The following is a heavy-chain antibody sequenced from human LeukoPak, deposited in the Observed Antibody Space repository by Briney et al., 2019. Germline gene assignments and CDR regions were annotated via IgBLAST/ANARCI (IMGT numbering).Heavy chain of an antibody. V-gene: IGHV3-11*06. CDR3: ARDPRTVRI. D-gene: IGHD1-1*01. CDR2: ISGDSGDT. J-gene: IGHJ4*02. CDR1: GFTFSASY. Sequence: GGSLRLSCAASGFTFSASYMTWVRQAPGKGLEWLSYISGDSGDTNYADSVKGRFTISRDNAKNSLYLQMNSLRVEDTAVYFCARDPRTVRIWGQGTLVTVSS.